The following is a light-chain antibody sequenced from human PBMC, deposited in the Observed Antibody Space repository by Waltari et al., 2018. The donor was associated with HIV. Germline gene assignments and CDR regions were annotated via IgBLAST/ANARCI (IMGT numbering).Light chain of an antibody. J-gene: IGKJ1*01. Sequence: DIQMTQSPSSLSASVGDRVTITCRTSQDIRNDLGWYQQIPGKAPQRLIYAGSSLQIGVPSRFSGSGSATEFTLTISSLQPEDFATYYCLQQNTYPWTFGQGTKVESK. CDR2: AGS. CDR1: QDIRND. V-gene: IGKV1-17*01. CDR3: LQQNTYPWT.